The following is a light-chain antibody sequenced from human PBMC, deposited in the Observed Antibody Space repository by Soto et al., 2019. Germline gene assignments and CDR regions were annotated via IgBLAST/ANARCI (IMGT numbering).Light chain of an antibody. CDR3: QQYGSSSFT. J-gene: IGKJ4*01. CDR2: GAS. Sequence: EIVLTQSPGTLSLSPVERATLSCRASQSVSSSYLAWYQQKPGQAPRLLIYGASSRATGIPDRFSGSGSGADFTLTISRLEPEDFVVYYCQQYGSSSFTFGGGTKVDIK. CDR1: QSVSSSY. V-gene: IGKV3-20*01.